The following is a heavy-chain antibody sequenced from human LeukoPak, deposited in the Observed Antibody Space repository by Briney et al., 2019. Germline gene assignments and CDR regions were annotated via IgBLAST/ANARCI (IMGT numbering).Heavy chain of an antibody. Sequence: SETLSLTCTVSGGSISSSSYYWGWIRQPPGKGLEWIGSIYYSGSTYYNPSLKSRVTISVDTSKNQFSLKLSSVTAADTAVYYCARHRQDYDYGDHWGQGTLVTVSS. CDR2: IYYSGST. CDR1: GGSISSSSYY. D-gene: IGHD4-17*01. J-gene: IGHJ4*02. V-gene: IGHV4-39*01. CDR3: ARHRQDYDYGDH.